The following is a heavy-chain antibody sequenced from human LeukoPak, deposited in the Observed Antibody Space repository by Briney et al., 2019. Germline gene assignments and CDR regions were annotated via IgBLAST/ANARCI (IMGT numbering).Heavy chain of an antibody. CDR2: IYYSGST. D-gene: IGHD1-14*01. V-gene: IGHV4-39*07. J-gene: IGHJ4*02. CDR3: ARAPAATTGLWAYYFDY. Sequence: SETLSLTCTVSGGSISSSSYYWGWIRQPPGKGLEWIGSIYYSGSTNYNPSLKSRVTISVDTSKNQFSLKLSSVTAADTAVYYCARAPAATTGLWAYYFDYWGQGTLVTVSS. CDR1: GGSISSSSYY.